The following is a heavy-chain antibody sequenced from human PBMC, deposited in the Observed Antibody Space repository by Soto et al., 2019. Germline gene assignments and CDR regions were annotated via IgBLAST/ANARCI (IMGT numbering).Heavy chain of an antibody. D-gene: IGHD5-12*01. CDR3: AKDHYSGYNLYYYNYCLYG. CDR1: GSTFTSYA. J-gene: IGHJ6*01. V-gene: IGHV3-23*01. CDR2: ISGSGGST. Sequence: GGSLRLSCAPSGSTFTSYAMSWVRQAPGKGLEWVSAISGSGGSTYYADSVKGRFTIYRDHSKNTLYLQMNSLRAEDTAVYVCAKDHYSGYNLYYYNYCLYGGGGGTTVTVSS.